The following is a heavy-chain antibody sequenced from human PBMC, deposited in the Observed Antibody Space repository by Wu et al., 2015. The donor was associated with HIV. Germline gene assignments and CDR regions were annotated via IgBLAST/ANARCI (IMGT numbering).Heavy chain of an antibody. J-gene: IGHJ1*01. CDR2: IKPKSGDT. CDR1: GYVFIGFY. CDR3: SRDKYYGGDPEYFQH. Sequence: QVQLEQSGAEVRKPGASVKVSCKTSGYVFIGFYVHWVRQAPGQGLEWMGCIKPKSGDTKYAQEFQDRVSITSDTSTTTVYMELRSLRYDDSAVFYVSRDKYYGGDPEYFQHWAGHYGLVSS. D-gene: IGHD2-21*02. V-gene: IGHV1-2*02.